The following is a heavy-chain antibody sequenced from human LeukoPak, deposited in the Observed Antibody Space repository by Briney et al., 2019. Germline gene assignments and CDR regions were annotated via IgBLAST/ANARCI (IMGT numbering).Heavy chain of an antibody. V-gene: IGHV4-38-2*02. CDR2: IYHSGST. CDR1: GYSISSGYY. D-gene: IGHD3-22*01. Sequence: SETLSLTCTVSGYSISSGYYWDWIRQPPGKGLEWIGSIYHSGSTYYNPSLKSRVTISVDTSKNQFSLKLSSVTAADTAVYYCARFKEIVVVSDDYWGQGTLVTVSS. CDR3: ARFKEIVVVSDDY. J-gene: IGHJ4*02.